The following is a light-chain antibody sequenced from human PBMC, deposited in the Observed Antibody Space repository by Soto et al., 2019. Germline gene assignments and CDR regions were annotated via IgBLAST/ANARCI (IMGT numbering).Light chain of an antibody. CDR1: SSNIGSNT. Sequence: QSVLTQPPSASGTPGQRVTIACSGSSSNIGSNTVNWYQQRPGTAPKLLIYSNHQRPSGVPDRFSGSKSGTSASLAISGLQSEEEADYYCAAWDDSLNGPVFGGGTKLTVL. CDR2: SNH. J-gene: IGLJ2*01. CDR3: AAWDDSLNGPV. V-gene: IGLV1-44*01.